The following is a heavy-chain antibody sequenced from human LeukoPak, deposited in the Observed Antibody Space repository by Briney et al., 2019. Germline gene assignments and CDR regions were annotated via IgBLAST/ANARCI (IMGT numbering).Heavy chain of an antibody. Sequence: PSETLSLTCTVSGGSISSYYWSWIRQPPGKGLEWIGYIYYSWSTNYNPSLKSRVTISVDTSKNQFSLKLSSVTAADTAVYYCARVRPESPSAGIYYYYMDVWGKGTTVTVSS. CDR1: GGSISSYY. CDR2: IYYSWST. J-gene: IGHJ6*03. CDR3: ARVRPESPSAGIYYYYMDV. V-gene: IGHV4-59*01. D-gene: IGHD6-19*01.